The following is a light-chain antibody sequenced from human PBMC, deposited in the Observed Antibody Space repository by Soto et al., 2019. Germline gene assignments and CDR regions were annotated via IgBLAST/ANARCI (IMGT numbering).Light chain of an antibody. J-gene: IGKJ4*01. Sequence: DIQMTQSPSSLSASVGDRVTITCQASQDITNYLNWYQQKPGKAPKLLIYEASSLETGVPSRFIGGRSGTHFTFTISGLQPEDVATYYCQHYLNRPLTFGGGTKVEGK. CDR3: QHYLNRPLT. V-gene: IGKV1-33*01. CDR2: EAS. CDR1: QDITNY.